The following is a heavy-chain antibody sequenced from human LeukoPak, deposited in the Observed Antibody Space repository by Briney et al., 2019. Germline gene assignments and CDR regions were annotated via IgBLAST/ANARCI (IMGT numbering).Heavy chain of an antibody. CDR2: IKPDSGNT. J-gene: IGHJ6*02. CDR3: ATVSRARGSSWLSEPPDLTDYYGMDV. V-gene: IGHV1-2*02. Sequence: VASVKVSCKASGYTFSGYYIHWVRQAPGQGLEWMGLIKPDSGNTKYPQKFQGRVTMTRDTSITTAYMELNRLASDDTAVYYCATVSRARGSSWLSEPPDLTDYYGMDVWGQGTTVTVSS. D-gene: IGHD6-13*01. CDR1: GYTFSGYY.